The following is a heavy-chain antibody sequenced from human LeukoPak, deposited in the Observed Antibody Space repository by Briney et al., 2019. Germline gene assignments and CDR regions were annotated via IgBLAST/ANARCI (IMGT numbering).Heavy chain of an antibody. V-gene: IGHV3-21*01. Sequence: GGSLRLSCAASGFTFSSHSMTWVRQSPGKGLEWVSSISSGSSHIYYADSMKGRFTISRDNAENSLFLQMNSLTAEDTAVYYCARDFRTQLDGYSPPYHFDYWGQGALVTVSS. D-gene: IGHD5-24*01. CDR2: ISSGSSHI. J-gene: IGHJ4*02. CDR1: GFTFSSHS. CDR3: ARDFRTQLDGYSPPYHFDY.